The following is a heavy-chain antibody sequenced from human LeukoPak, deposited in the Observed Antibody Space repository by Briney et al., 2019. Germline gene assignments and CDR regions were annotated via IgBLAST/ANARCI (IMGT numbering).Heavy chain of an antibody. J-gene: IGHJ3*02. CDR1: GYTFTGYF. CDR3: ARVKFPAKDAFDI. Sequence: ASVKVSCKASGYTFTGYFMHWVRQAPGQGLEWMGWINPNSGDTNYAQNFQGRVTMTGDTSISTAYMELSSLRSDDTAVYYCARVKFPAKDAFDIWGQGTMVTVSS. CDR2: INPNSGDT. V-gene: IGHV1-2*02.